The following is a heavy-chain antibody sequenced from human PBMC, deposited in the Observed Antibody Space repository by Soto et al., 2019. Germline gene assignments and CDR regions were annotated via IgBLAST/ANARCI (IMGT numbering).Heavy chain of an antibody. CDR3: AGLDSRYDVYIDY. J-gene: IGHJ4*02. V-gene: IGHV3-66*04. CDR1: GFTVSSNY. D-gene: IGHD5-12*01. Sequence: PGGSLRLSCAASGFTVSSNYMSWVRQAPGKGLEWVSVIYSGGSTYYADSVKGRFTISRDNSKNTLYLQMNSLRAEDTAVYYCAGLDSRYDVYIDYSGQATLVTGSS. CDR2: IYSGGST.